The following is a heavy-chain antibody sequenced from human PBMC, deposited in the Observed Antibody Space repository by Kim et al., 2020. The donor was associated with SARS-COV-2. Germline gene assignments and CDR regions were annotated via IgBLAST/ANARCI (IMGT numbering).Heavy chain of an antibody. Sequence: SETLSLTCTVSDGSISSYYWSWIRQPPGKGLEWIGYIYYSGSTNYNPSLKSRVTISVDTSKNQFSLKLSSVTAADTAVYYCARADVDTARGDAFDIWGQGTMVTVSS. J-gene: IGHJ3*02. CDR1: DGSISSYY. CDR2: IYYSGST. D-gene: IGHD5-18*01. V-gene: IGHV4-59*01. CDR3: ARADVDTARGDAFDI.